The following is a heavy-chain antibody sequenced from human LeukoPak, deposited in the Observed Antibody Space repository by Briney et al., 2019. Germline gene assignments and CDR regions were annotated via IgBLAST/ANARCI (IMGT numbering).Heavy chain of an antibody. CDR1: GFTFSDYT. D-gene: IGHD3-3*01. Sequence: GGSLRLSCAASGFTFSDYTMNWVRQAPGKGLEWISYISSTSATIYYADSVKGRFTISRDNAKNTLYLQMNSLRAEDTAVYYCAKHLQRDFWSGYYPNNWFDPWGQGTLVTVSS. V-gene: IGHV3-48*01. CDR2: ISSTSATI. J-gene: IGHJ5*02. CDR3: AKHLQRDFWSGYYPNNWFDP.